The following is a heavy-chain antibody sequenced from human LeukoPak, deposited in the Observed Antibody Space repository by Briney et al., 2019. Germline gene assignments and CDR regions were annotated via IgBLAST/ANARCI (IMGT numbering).Heavy chain of an antibody. CDR1: GFTFSSYA. J-gene: IGHJ2*01. V-gene: IGHV3-30*04. CDR3: AREFRKSVGWYFDL. Sequence: GGSLRLSCAASGFTFSSYAMHWVRQAPGKGLEWVAVISYDGSNKYYADSVKGRFTISRDNSKNTLYLQMSSLRAEDTAVYYCAREFRKSVGWYFDLWGRGTLVTVSS. CDR2: ISYDGSNK.